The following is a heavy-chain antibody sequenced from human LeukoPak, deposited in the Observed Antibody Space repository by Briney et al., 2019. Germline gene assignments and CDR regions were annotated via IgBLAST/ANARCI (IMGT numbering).Heavy chain of an antibody. J-gene: IGHJ5*02. CDR3: ARDSGTYNWFDP. V-gene: IGHV3-73*01. D-gene: IGHD1-26*01. CDR2: TDEIDEGYAKAT. CDR1: GFAFSGFA. Sequence: PGGSLRLSCAASGFAFSGFAIQWVRETPGKGVEWVCQTDEIDEGYAKATPYAASAEARSPISRPNSLNTGKRQIKRLKTVDTTLYYCARDSGTYNWFDPWGQGTLVTVSS.